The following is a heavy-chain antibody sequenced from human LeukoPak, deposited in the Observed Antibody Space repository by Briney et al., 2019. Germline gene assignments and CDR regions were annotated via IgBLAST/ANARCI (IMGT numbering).Heavy chain of an antibody. CDR2: IKKDGSEK. CDR1: GFTVSSNY. J-gene: IGHJ4*02. Sequence: QPGGSLRLSCAASGFTVSSNYMSWVRQAPGKGLEWVANIKKDGSEKYYVDSVKGRFTISRDNAKNSLYLQMNSLRAEDTAVYYCARDQWYSSSDFWGQGTLVTVSS. CDR3: ARDQWYSSSDF. V-gene: IGHV3-7*01. D-gene: IGHD6-6*01.